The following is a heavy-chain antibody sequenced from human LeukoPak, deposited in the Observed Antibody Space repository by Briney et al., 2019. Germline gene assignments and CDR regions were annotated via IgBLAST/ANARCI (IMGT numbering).Heavy chain of an antibody. CDR1: GFIFSNYE. J-gene: IGHJ4*02. CDR3: ARDLSMWNTDF. D-gene: IGHD1/OR15-1a*01. Sequence: PGGSLRLSCAASGFIFSNYEMNWVRQAPGKGLEWVSYISSGGSAIFYADSVKGRFTISRDNAKNSLYLDMNSLRVGDTAVYYCARDLSMWNTDFWGQGTLVTVSS. V-gene: IGHV3-48*03. CDR2: ISSGGSAI.